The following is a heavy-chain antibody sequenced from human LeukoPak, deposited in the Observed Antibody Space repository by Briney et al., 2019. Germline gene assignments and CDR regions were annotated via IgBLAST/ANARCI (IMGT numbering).Heavy chain of an antibody. CDR3: ARVGGSGSYLSSSRNYYYYYYMDV. CDR2: ISSSSSTI. V-gene: IGHV3-48*01. J-gene: IGHJ6*03. Sequence: GGSLRLSCAASGFTFNSYSMHWVRQAPGKGLEWVSYISSSSSTIYYADSVKGRFTISRDNAKNSLYLQMNSLRAEDTAVYYCARVGGSGSYLSSSRNYYYYYYMDVWGKGTTVTVSS. CDR1: GFTFNSYS. D-gene: IGHD1-26*01.